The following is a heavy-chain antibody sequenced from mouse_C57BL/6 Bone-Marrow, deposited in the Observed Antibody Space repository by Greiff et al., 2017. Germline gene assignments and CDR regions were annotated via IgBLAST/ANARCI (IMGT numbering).Heavy chain of an antibody. CDR3: ARRSNVEYFDV. V-gene: IGHV1-64*01. CDR2: IHPNSGST. J-gene: IGHJ1*03. Sequence: QVQLQQPGAELVKPGASVKLSCKASGYTFTSYWMHWVKQRPGQGLEWIGMIHPNSGSTNYNEKFKSKATLTVDKSSSTAYMQLISLTSEDSAVYYCARRSNVEYFDVWGTGTTVTVSS. D-gene: IGHD2-5*01. CDR1: GYTFTSYW.